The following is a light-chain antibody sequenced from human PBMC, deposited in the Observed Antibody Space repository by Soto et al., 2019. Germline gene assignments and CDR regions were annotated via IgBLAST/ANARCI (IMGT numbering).Light chain of an antibody. J-gene: IGKJ4*01. CDR1: QYINGW. Sequence: GDRFTITCRASQYINGWLAWYRQKPGKAPELLIYSASTLETGVPSRFSGDGSGTEFSLTVSGLQTDDLATFYCQQYETYPITFGVGT. CDR2: SAS. CDR3: QQYETYPIT. V-gene: IGKV1-5*03.